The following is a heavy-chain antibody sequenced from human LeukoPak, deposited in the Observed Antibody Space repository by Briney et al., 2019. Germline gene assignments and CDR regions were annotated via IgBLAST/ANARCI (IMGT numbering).Heavy chain of an antibody. Sequence: AGGSLRLSCAASGFTFSSYWMHWVRQAPGKGLVWVSRINSDGSGTSYADSVKGRFTISRDNAKNTLYLQMNSLRAEDTAVYYCARDMHDGSGSSSDFDYWGQGTLVTVSS. CDR3: ARDMHDGSGSSSDFDY. CDR2: INSDGSGT. CDR1: GFTFSSYW. V-gene: IGHV3-74*01. D-gene: IGHD3-10*01. J-gene: IGHJ4*02.